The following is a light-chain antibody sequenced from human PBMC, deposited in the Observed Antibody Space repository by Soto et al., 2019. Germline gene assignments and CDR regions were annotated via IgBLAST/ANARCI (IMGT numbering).Light chain of an antibody. CDR2: AAS. CDR1: QSISNY. CDR3: QQSYSIPLT. Sequence: DLQMTQSPSSLSASVGDRVTITCRASQSISNYLSWHQQKPGKAPKALIYAASILQSGVPSRFSGSGSETLFTLTISSLQPEDFATYYCQQSYSIPLTFGGGTKVEI. V-gene: IGKV1-39*01. J-gene: IGKJ4*01.